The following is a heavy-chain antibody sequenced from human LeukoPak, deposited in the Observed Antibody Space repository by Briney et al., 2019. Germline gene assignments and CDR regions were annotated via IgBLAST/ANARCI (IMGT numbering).Heavy chain of an antibody. Sequence: GGSLRLSCAASGFTVSNNYMSWVRQAPGKGLECVSVIYSGGDTYYADSVKGRFTISRDNSKNTLYLQMNSLRAEDTAVYYCASPYEGDYYGMDVWGQGTTVTVSS. CDR2: IYSGGDT. D-gene: IGHD3-3*01. J-gene: IGHJ6*02. V-gene: IGHV3-66*01. CDR1: GFTVSNNY. CDR3: ASPYEGDYYGMDV.